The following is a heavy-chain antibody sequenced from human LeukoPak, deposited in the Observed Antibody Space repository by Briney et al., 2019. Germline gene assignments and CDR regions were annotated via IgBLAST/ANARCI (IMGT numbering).Heavy chain of an antibody. CDR3: ARELVRGANTGTVDY. D-gene: IGHD3-10*01. V-gene: IGHV4-59*12. Sequence: SETLSLTCTVSGGSNSSYYWSWIRQPPGKGLEWIGSIYYSGSTYYNPSLKSRVTISVDTSKNQFSLKLSSVTAADTAVYYCARELVRGANTGTVDYWGQGTLVTVSS. CDR1: GGSNSSYY. CDR2: IYYSGST. J-gene: IGHJ4*02.